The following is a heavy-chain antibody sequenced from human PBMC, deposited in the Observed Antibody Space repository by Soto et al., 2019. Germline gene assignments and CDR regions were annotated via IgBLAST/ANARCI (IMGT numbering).Heavy chain of an antibody. D-gene: IGHD3-10*01. Sequence: CIKKTPGKGIEWIGSIYHSGSTNYNPSLKSRVTISVDTSKNQFSLKLSSLTAADTAVYYSAREVSRSYFHWFGTSGQPTLLTVAS. J-gene: IGHJ5*02. V-gene: IGHV4-38-2*02. CDR3: AREVSRSYFHWFGT. CDR2: IYHSGST.